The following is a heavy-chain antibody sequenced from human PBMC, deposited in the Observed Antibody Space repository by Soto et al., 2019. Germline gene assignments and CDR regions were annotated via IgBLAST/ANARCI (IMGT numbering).Heavy chain of an antibody. Sequence: GASVKVSCKASGYTFTSYGISWVRQAPGQGLEWMGWISAYNGNTNYAQKLQGRVTMTTDTSTSTAYMELRSLRSDDTAVYYCARGSPLYYYDSLTYVWFDPWGQGTLVTVSS. CDR3: ARGSPLYYYDSLTYVWFDP. D-gene: IGHD3-22*01. CDR1: GYTFTSYG. J-gene: IGHJ5*02. V-gene: IGHV1-18*01. CDR2: ISAYNGNT.